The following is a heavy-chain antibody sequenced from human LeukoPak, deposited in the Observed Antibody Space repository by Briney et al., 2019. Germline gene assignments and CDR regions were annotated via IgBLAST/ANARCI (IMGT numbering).Heavy chain of an antibody. V-gene: IGHV4-30-4*01. CDR1: GGSISSGDYY. Sequence: SETLSLTCTVSGGSISSGDYYGSWIRQPPGKGLEWIGYIYYSGSTYYNPSLKSRVTISVDTSKNQFSLKLSSVTAADTAVYYCARDLRRITIFGVVTEGYFDYWGQGTLVTVSP. CDR2: IYYSGST. D-gene: IGHD3-3*01. CDR3: ARDLRRITIFGVVTEGYFDY. J-gene: IGHJ4*02.